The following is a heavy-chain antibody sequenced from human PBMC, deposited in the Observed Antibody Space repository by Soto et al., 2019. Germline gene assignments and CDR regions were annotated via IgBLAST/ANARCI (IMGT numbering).Heavy chain of an antibody. V-gene: IGHV1-2*02. D-gene: IGHD5-12*01. J-gene: IGHJ6*03. CDR3: ARESGGATATLDYYYFYMDV. CDR2: INPNGGGT. CDR1: GDSFNDYY. Sequence: VQLVQSGAEVKKPGASVKVSCKTSGDSFNDYYIHWVRQAPGQGLEWMGWINPNGGGTKYAQKFQGRVTVTRDTSIRTVYMELSSLRSGDTAVYYCARESGGATATLDYYYFYMDVRGKGTTVTVSS.